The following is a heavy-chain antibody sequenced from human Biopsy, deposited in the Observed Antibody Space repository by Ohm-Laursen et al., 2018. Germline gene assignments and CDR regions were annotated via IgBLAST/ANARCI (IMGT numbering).Heavy chain of an antibody. CDR2: ITWNSGFT. V-gene: IGHV3-9*01. D-gene: IGHD6-13*01. CDR3: VKDRRYLAADSSGYDY. CDR1: GFTFDDYA. Sequence: SLRLSCSASGFTFDDYAMHWVRQVPGKGLEWVSGITWNSGFTGYADSVKGRFIISRDNAKNTLFLQENSLRAEDTAHYYCVKDRRYLAADSSGYDYWGQGTLVTVSS. J-gene: IGHJ4*02.